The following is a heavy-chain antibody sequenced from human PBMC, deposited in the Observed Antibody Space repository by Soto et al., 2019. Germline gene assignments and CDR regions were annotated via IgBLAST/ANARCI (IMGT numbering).Heavy chain of an antibody. J-gene: IGHJ4*02. Sequence: EVQVVESGGGLVQPGGSLRLSCAASGFTVSNSYMNWVRQAPGKGLEWVSIIHSGGNTYYADSVKGRFIISRDNSKNTLYLQMDSLRDEDTAVYYCAKKGDGYNRVEFWGQGTLVTVSS. V-gene: IGHV3-66*01. CDR1: GFTVSNSY. D-gene: IGHD5-12*01. CDR3: AKKGDGYNRVEF. CDR2: IHSGGNT.